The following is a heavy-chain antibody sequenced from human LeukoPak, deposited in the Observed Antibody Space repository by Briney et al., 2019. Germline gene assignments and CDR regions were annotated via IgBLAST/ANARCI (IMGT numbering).Heavy chain of an antibody. V-gene: IGHV4-31*03. CDR1: GGSISSGGYY. CDR3: ARSRSWSSDY. Sequence: SQTLSLTCTVSGGSISSGGYYWSWIRQHAGKGLEWIGYIYYSGSTYYNPSLKSRVTISVDTSNNQFSLKLSSVTAADTAVYYCARSRSWSSDYWGQGTLVTVSS. D-gene: IGHD6-13*01. J-gene: IGHJ4*02. CDR2: IYYSGST.